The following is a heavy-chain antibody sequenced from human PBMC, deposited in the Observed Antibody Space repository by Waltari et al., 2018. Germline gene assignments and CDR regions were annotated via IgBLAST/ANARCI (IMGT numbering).Heavy chain of an antibody. CDR2: IYYSGST. Sequence: QLQLQESGPGLVKPSETLSLTCTVSGGSISSSSYYWGWIRQPPGKGLEWIGSIYYSGSTYYNPSLKSRVTISVDTSKNQFSLKLSSVTAADTAVYYCARLDSRSGYYDIEFDPWGQGTLVTVSS. D-gene: IGHD3-22*01. CDR3: ARLDSRSGYYDIEFDP. J-gene: IGHJ5*02. V-gene: IGHV4-39*01. CDR1: GGSISSSSYY.